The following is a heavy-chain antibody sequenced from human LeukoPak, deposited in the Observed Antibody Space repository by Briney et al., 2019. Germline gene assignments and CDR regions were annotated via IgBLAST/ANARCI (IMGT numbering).Heavy chain of an antibody. Sequence: GGSLRLSCAASGFPFTTYAMSWVRQAPGKGLEWVSTIIGSGGGTYFADSVKGRFTISRDNAKNSLYLQMNSLRAEDTAVYYCAELGITMIGGVWGKGTTVTISS. CDR3: AELGITMIGGV. D-gene: IGHD3-10*02. V-gene: IGHV3-23*01. CDR2: IIGSGGGT. CDR1: GFPFTTYA. J-gene: IGHJ6*04.